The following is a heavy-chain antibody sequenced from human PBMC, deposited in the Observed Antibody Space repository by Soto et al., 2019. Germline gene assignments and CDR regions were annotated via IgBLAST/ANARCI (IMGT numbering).Heavy chain of an antibody. J-gene: IGHJ6*02. CDR1: GFTFSEYG. CDR3: ATVGYCSEDSCYTLTIRYGMDV. CDR2: TSHRGDNK. V-gene: IGHV3-30-3*01. Sequence: QVQLVESGGGVVQPGRSLRLSCEASGFTFSEYGMHWVRQAPGKGLEWVAGTSHRGDNKYIADSVKGRFTISRDNSKNMLFLQMTSMRVEDTAVYHCATVGYCSEDSCYTLTIRYGMDVWGQGTTVIVSS. D-gene: IGHD2-15*01.